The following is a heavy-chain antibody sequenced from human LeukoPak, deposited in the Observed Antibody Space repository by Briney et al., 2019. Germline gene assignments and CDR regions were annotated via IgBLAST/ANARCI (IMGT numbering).Heavy chain of an antibody. CDR1: VYTFTAYY. J-gene: IGHJ4*02. CDR2: INPNSGGT. CDR3: VKGDDY. Sequence: ASVNVSCKASVYTFTAYYMHWVRQAPGQGLEWMGWINPNSGGTNYAQTFQGRVTMTRDTSISTAYMELSRLRSDDTAVYYCVKGDDYWGQGTLVTVSS. D-gene: IGHD2-21*02. V-gene: IGHV1-2*02.